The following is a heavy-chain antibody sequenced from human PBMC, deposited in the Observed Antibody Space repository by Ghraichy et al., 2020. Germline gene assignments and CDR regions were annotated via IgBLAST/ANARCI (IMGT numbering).Heavy chain of an antibody. CDR2: ISSSSSYI. D-gene: IGHD3-10*01. J-gene: IGHJ4*02. Sequence: GGSLRLSCAASGFTFSSYSMNWVRQAPGKGLEWVSSISSSSSYIYYADSVKGRFTISRDNAKNSLYLQMNSLRAEDTAVYYCARDPRITMVRGAPPDYWGQGTLVTVSS. V-gene: IGHV3-21*01. CDR3: ARDPRITMVRGAPPDY. CDR1: GFTFSSYS.